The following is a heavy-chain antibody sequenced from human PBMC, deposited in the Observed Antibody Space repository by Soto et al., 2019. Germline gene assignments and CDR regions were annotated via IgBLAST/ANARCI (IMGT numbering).Heavy chain of an antibody. CDR3: ARVLVRGVMAYYYYMDV. Sequence: GGSLRLSCAASGFTFSSYSMNWVRQAPGKGLEWVSSISSSSSYIYYADSVKGRFTISRDNAKNSLYLQMNSLRAEDTAVYYCARVLVRGVMAYYYYMDVWGKGTTVTVSS. CDR1: GFTFSSYS. V-gene: IGHV3-21*01. J-gene: IGHJ6*03. D-gene: IGHD3-10*01. CDR2: ISSSSSYI.